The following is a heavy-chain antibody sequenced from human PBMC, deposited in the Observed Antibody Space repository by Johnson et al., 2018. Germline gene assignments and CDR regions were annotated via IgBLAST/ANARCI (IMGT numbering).Heavy chain of an antibody. CDR1: GYSFKNYW. J-gene: IGHJ6*02. D-gene: IGHD2-2*01. CDR3: VRQGSSSSGVGPMDV. V-gene: IGHV5-51*01. CDR2: LYPDDPDI. Sequence: VQLVQSGAEVKKHGESLKISCKGSGYSFKNYWIAWVRRMPGKGLEWMGILYPDDPDIRYSPSFQGQVIISVDKSISTAYLQWSSLKASDTAIYYCVRQGSSSSGVGPMDVWGQGTTVIVSS.